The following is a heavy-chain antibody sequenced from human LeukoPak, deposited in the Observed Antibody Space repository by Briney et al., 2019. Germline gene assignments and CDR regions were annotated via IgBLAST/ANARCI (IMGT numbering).Heavy chain of an antibody. Sequence: GGSLRLSCAASGFTFSSYGMHWVRQAPGKGLEWVAVISYDGSNKYYADSVKGRFTISRDNSKNTLYLQMNSLRAEDTAVYYCAKVSSGYSSGWYLDYWGQGTLVTVSS. CDR1: GFTFSSYG. D-gene: IGHD6-19*01. V-gene: IGHV3-30*18. J-gene: IGHJ4*02. CDR2: ISYDGSNK. CDR3: AKVSSGYSSGWYLDY.